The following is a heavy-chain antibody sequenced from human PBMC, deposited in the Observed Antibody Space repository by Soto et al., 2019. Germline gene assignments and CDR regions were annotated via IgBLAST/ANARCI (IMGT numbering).Heavy chain of an antibody. J-gene: IGHJ6*03. D-gene: IGHD3-10*01. Sequence: QVQLVESGGGLVKPGGSLRLSCAASGFTFSDYYMSWIRQAPGKGLEWVSYISSSGSTIYYADSVKGRFTISRDNAKNSLYLKRNSLGAGDTAVYSCARVGPTGGCGELLSPPSSPYYYYMAVWGKGTTVPVSS. V-gene: IGHV3-11*01. CDR2: ISSSGSTI. CDR1: GFTFSDYY. CDR3: ARVGPTGGCGELLSPPSSPYYYYMAV.